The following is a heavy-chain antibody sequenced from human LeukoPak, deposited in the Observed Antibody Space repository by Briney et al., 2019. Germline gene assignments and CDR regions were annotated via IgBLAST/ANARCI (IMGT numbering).Heavy chain of an antibody. CDR1: GFTFSSYS. Sequence: GGSLRLSCAASGFTFSSYSMNWVRQAPGKGLEWVSSISSSSSYIYYADSVKGRFTISRDNAKNSLYLQMNSLRAKDTAVYYCAKDLVGMVRGVIGYWGQGTLVTVSS. V-gene: IGHV3-21*01. CDR3: AKDLVGMVRGVIGY. CDR2: ISSSSSYI. J-gene: IGHJ4*02. D-gene: IGHD3-10*01.